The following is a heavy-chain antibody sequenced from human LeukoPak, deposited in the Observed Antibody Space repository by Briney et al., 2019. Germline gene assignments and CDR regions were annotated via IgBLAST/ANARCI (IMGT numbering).Heavy chain of an antibody. CDR2: IYYSGST. J-gene: IGHJ3*02. CDR1: GGSISSSSYY. V-gene: IGHV4-39*01. Sequence: SETLSLTCTVSGGSISSSSYYWGWIRQPPGKGLEWIGTIYYSGSTYYNPSLKSRVTISVDTSKKQFSLKLSSVTAADTAVYYCARATSGLLWFGELPDDAFDIWGQGTMVTVSS. CDR3: ARATSGLLWFGELPDDAFDI. D-gene: IGHD3-10*01.